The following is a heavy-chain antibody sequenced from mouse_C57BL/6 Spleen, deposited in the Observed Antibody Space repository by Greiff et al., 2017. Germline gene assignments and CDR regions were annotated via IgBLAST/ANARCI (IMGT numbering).Heavy chain of an antibody. V-gene: IGHV1-54*01. CDR1: GYAFTNYL. Sequence: QVQLQQSGAELVRPGTSVKVSCKASGYAFTNYLIEWVKQRPGQGLEWIGVINPGSGGTNYNEQFKGKATLTADNTSSTAYIQLSSLTSEDSAGYLCARSLRAMDDGGQGTAVTVSA. CDR2: INPGSGGT. CDR3: ARSLRAMDD. J-gene: IGHJ4*01.